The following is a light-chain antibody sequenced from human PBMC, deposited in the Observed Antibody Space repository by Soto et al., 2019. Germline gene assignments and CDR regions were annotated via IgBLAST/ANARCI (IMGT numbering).Light chain of an antibody. V-gene: IGLV2-11*01. J-gene: IGLJ3*02. Sequence: QSALTQPRSVSGSPGQAVTISCTGTSSDVGGSNYVSWYQQHPGKAPKLVIYDVTRRPSGVPDRFSGSKFGNTASLTISGLQAEDEADYYCCSYSGSSLWVFGGGTKLTFL. CDR1: SSDVGGSNY. CDR3: CSYSGSSLWV. CDR2: DVT.